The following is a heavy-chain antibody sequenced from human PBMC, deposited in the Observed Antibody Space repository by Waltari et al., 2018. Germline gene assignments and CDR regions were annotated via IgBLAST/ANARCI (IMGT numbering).Heavy chain of an antibody. Sequence: QLQLQESGPGLVKPSETLSLTCTVSGGSISSSTYYWGWIRQSPGKGLEWIGSIYYRGITYYIPTRKSRVAISGDTSKNQFSRKLSSVTAAETAVYYCARHWKKSGYRFDPWGQGTLVTVSS. V-gene: IGHV4-39*01. D-gene: IGHD5-12*01. CDR2: IYYRGIT. CDR1: GGSISSSTYY. CDR3: ARHWKKSGYRFDP. J-gene: IGHJ5*02.